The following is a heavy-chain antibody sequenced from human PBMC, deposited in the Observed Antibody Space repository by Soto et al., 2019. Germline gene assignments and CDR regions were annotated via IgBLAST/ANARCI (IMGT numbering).Heavy chain of an antibody. CDR2: ISYDGSNK. CDR3: ARPGDYYDSSGYWSY. V-gene: IGHV3-30*03. Sequence: PGGPLRLSCAASGFTFSSYRMHCVRQAPGKGLEWVAVISYDGSNKYYADSVKGRFTISRDNSKNTLYLQMNSLRAEDTAVYYCARPGDYYDSSGYWSYWGQGTLVTVSS. D-gene: IGHD3-22*01. J-gene: IGHJ4*02. CDR1: GFTFSSYR.